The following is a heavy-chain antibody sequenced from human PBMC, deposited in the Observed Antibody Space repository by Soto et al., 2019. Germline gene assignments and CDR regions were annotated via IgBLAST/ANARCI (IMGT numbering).Heavy chain of an antibody. CDR1: GGSFSGYY. V-gene: IGHV4-34*01. J-gene: IGHJ4*02. CDR3: ARGLPYYDILTGYSHYFDY. Sequence: QVQLQQWGAGLLKPSETLSLTCAVYGGSFSGYYWSWIRQPPGKGLEWIGEINHSGSTNYNPSLKSRVTISVDTSKNQFSLKLSSVTAADTAVYYCARGLPYYDILTGYSHYFDYWGQGTLVTVSS. D-gene: IGHD3-9*01. CDR2: INHSGST.